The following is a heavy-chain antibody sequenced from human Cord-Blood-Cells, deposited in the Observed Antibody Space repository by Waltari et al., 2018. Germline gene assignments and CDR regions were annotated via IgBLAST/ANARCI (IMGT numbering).Heavy chain of an antibody. J-gene: IGHJ4*02. V-gene: IGHV1-46*03. CDR3: ARDPGIAAAGYYFDY. CDR1: GYTFTSYY. D-gene: IGHD6-13*01. CDR2: INPSGGST. Sequence: QVQLVQSGAEVKKPGASVKGSCKASGYTFTSYYMHWVRQAPGQGLEWMGIINPSGGSTSYAQKFQGRVTMTRDTSTSTVYMELSSLRSEDTAVYYCARDPGIAAAGYYFDYWGQGTLVTVSS.